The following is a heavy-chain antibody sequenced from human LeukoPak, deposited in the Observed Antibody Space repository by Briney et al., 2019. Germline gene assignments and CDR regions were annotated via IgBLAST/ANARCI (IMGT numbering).Heavy chain of an antibody. Sequence: GGSLRLSCAASGFTFSTSTIQWVRQAPRKGLEWVSSISSSSNYIYYADSVKGRFTISRDNAKNSLYLQMNSLRAEDTAVYYCARLQWLQTGRDFLDYWGQGTLVTVSS. J-gene: IGHJ4*02. CDR3: ARLQWLQTGRDFLDY. CDR2: ISSSSNYI. CDR1: GFTFSTST. D-gene: IGHD6-19*01. V-gene: IGHV3-21*01.